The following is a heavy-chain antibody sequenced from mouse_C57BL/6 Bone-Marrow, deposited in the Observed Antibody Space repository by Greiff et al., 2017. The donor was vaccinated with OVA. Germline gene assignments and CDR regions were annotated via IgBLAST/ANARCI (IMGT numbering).Heavy chain of an antibody. CDR1: GYTFTSYW. CDR2: IYPGSGST. V-gene: IGHV1-55*01. J-gene: IGHJ2*01. D-gene: IGHD2-4*01. Sequence: QVQLQQPGAELVKPGASVKMSCKASGYTFTSYWITWVKQRPGQGLKWIGDIYPGSGSTNYNEKFKSKATLTVDTSSSTAYMQLSSLTSEDSAVYYCARWDDYDPYYFDYWGQGTTLTVSS. CDR3: ARWDDYDPYYFDY.